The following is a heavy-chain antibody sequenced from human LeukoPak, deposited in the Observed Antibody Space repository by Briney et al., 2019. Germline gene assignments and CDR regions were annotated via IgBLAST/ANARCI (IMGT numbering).Heavy chain of an antibody. CDR3: ARVWGTVVPAASEYFQH. CDR1: GFTFSDYY. J-gene: IGHJ1*01. Sequence: GGSLRLYCAASGFTFSDYYMSWIRQAPGKGLEWVSYISSSGSTIYYADSVKGRFTISRDNAKNSLYLQMNSLRAEDTAVYYCARVWGTVVPAASEYFQHWGQGTLVTVSS. D-gene: IGHD2-2*01. V-gene: IGHV3-11*01. CDR2: ISSSGSTI.